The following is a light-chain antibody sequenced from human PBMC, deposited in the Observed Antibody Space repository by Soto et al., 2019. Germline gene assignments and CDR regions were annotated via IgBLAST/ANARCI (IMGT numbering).Light chain of an antibody. V-gene: IGLV2-14*01. J-gene: IGLJ1*01. CDR2: DVS. Sequence: QSVLTQPASVSGSPGQSITISCTGPSSDVGGYNYVSWYQQHPGKAPKLMIYDVSNRPSGVSNRFSGSKSGNTASLTISGLQAEDEADYYCSSYTSSSTEVFGTGTKVTVL. CDR3: SSYTSSSTEV. CDR1: SSDVGGYNY.